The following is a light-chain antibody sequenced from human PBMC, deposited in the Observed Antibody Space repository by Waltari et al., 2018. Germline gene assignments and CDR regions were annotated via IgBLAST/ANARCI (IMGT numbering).Light chain of an antibody. J-gene: IGKJ4*01. CDR1: QDIGNY. CDR2: DAS. CDR3: QQYDNLLT. V-gene: IGKV1-33*01. Sequence: DIRMTQSPSSLSASVGDRVTIICQASQDIGNYLNWYQQIAGKAPKLLISDASKLETGGPSRFSGSGSGKHFTFTISSLQPADSATYYCQQYDNLLTFGGGTKVEIQ.